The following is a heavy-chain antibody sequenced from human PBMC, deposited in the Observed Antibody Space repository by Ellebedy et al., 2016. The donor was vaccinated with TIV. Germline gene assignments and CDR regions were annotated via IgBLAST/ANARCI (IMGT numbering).Heavy chain of an antibody. CDR2: ISSSGSTI. CDR1: GFTFSDYY. V-gene: IGHV3-11*01. J-gene: IGHJ6*02. D-gene: IGHD3-16*01. Sequence: GESLKISCAASGFTFSDYYMSWIRQAPGKGLEWVSYISSSGSTIYYADSVKGRFTISRDNAKNSLYLQMNSLRAEDTAVYYCARLRSTYYYYGMDVWGQGTTVTVSS. CDR3: ARLRSTYYYYGMDV.